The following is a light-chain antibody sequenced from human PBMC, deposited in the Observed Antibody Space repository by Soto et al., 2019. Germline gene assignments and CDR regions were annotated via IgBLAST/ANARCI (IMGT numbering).Light chain of an antibody. J-gene: IGLJ2*01. Sequence: QSGLTQPASVSGSPGQSITISCTGTSSDVGGYSYVSWYQQHPGKAPKLMIYEVSNRPSGVSNRFSGSKSGNTASLTISGLQPEDEADYYCSSYTSSSTLVFGGGTKLTVL. V-gene: IGLV2-14*01. CDR2: EVS. CDR1: SSDVGGYSY. CDR3: SSYTSSSTLV.